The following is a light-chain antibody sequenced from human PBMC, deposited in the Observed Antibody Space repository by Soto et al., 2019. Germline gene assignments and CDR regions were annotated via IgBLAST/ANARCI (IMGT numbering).Light chain of an antibody. CDR2: AAS. V-gene: IGKV1-8*01. CDR1: QGISSY. CDR3: QQYYSYPIT. Sequence: AIRMTQSPSSFSASTGDRVTITCRASQGISSYLAWYQRKPGKAPKLLIYAASTLHSGVPSRFSGSGSGTDFTLTISCLQSEDFATYYCQQYYSYPITFGGGTKMEIK. J-gene: IGKJ4*01.